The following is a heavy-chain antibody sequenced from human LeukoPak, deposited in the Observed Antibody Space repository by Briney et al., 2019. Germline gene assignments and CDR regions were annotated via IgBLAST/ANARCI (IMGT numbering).Heavy chain of an antibody. J-gene: IGHJ3*01. CDR1: GITLSRYG. CDR3: AKDLEFYGSGDPFDV. CDR2: ISFDGRDK. V-gene: IGHV3-33*05. D-gene: IGHD3-10*01. Sequence: GKSLRLSCVASGITLSRYGLHWVRQAPGRGLEWVAYISFDGRDKYYADSVKGRFIVSRDRSNNTLFLQMNRLRGEDTAVYYCAKDLEFYGSGDPFDVRGQGTMVTVSS.